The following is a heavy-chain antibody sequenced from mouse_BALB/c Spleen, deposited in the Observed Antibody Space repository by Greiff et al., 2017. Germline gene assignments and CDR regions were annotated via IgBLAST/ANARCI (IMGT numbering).Heavy chain of an antibody. J-gene: IGHJ4*01. CDR2: ISDGGSYT. CDR3: ARDKDLDYYAMDY. Sequence: EVKLMESGGGLVKPGGSLKLSCAASGFTFSDYYMYWVRQTPEKRLVWVATISDGGSYTYYPDSVKGRFTISRDNAKNNLYLQMSSLKSEDTAMYYCARDKDLDYYAMDYWGQGTSVTVSS. CDR1: GFTFSDYY. D-gene: IGHD1-3*01. V-gene: IGHV5-4*02.